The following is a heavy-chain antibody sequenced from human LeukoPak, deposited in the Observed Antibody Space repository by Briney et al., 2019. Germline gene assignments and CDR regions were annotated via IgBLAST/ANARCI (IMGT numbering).Heavy chain of an antibody. D-gene: IGHD3-16*01. V-gene: IGHV3-74*01. Sequence: TGRSLRLSCAGSGFVFSTYWMHWVRHAPGKGLAWVSRIKTDGSTTYYADSVKGRFTVSRDNAKNTLYLQMSSLRAEDTAVYYCARDWAWGGFDHWGQGALVTVSS. CDR1: GFVFSTYW. CDR2: IKTDGSTT. J-gene: IGHJ4*02. CDR3: ARDWAWGGFDH.